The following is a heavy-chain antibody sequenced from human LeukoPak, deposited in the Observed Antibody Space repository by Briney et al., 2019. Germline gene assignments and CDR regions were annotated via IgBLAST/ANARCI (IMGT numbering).Heavy chain of an antibody. D-gene: IGHD3-10*01. Sequence: GGSLRLSCAASGFTFSSYSMNWVRQAPGRGLEWVSTIKGGGSTYYADSVKGRFTISRDNSKNTLYLQMNSLRAEDTAVYYCVRAIRGSGTYYNPGYWGQGTLVSVSS. CDR2: IKGGGST. V-gene: IGHV3-66*01. J-gene: IGHJ4*02. CDR3: VRAIRGSGTYYNPGY. CDR1: GFTFSSYS.